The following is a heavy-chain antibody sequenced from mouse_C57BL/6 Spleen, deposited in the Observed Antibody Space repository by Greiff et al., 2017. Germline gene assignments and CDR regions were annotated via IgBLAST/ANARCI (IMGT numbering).Heavy chain of an antibody. Sequence: QVQLQQSGAELVRPGTSVKVSCKASGYAFTNYLIEWVKQRPGQGLEWIGVINPGSGGTNYNEKFKGKATLTADNSSSTAYMQLSSLTSEDSAVYFCAREGRYESRFAYWGQGTLVTVSA. D-gene: IGHD2-3*01. V-gene: IGHV1-54*01. CDR2: INPGSGGT. CDR1: GYAFTNYL. CDR3: AREGRYESRFAY. J-gene: IGHJ3*01.